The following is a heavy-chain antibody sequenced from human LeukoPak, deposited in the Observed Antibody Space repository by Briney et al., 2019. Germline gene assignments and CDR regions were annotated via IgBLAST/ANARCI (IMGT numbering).Heavy chain of an antibody. J-gene: IGHJ4*02. CDR2: ISSSGSTI. Sequence: GGSLRLSCAASGFTFSSYSMNWIRQAPGKGLEWVSYISSSGSTISYADSVKGRFTISRDNAKNSLYLQMNSLRAEDTAVYYCATEAGYYYDSSAFDYWGQGTLVTVSS. CDR1: GFTFSSYS. CDR3: ATEAGYYYDSSAFDY. V-gene: IGHV3-48*04. D-gene: IGHD3-22*01.